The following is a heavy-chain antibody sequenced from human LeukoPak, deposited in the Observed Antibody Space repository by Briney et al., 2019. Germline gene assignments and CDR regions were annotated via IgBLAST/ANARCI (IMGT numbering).Heavy chain of an antibody. CDR3: AKDEGGYCSGDNCTPRIGAFDV. CDR1: GASVSNSNW. D-gene: IGHD2-15*01. CDR2: VYHSGNT. V-gene: IGHV4-4*02. J-gene: IGHJ3*01. Sequence: PSETLSLTCGVSGASVSNSNWWSWVRQPPGKGLEWTGEVYHSGNTNYSPSLRSRDTISMDKSKNQFSLNLNSVTAADTAIYYCAKDEGGYCSGDNCTPRIGAFDVWGQGTMITVSS.